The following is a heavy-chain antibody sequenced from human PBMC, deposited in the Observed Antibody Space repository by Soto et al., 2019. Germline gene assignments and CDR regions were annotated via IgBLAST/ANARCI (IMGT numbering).Heavy chain of an antibody. CDR2: ISMTTTYI. D-gene: IGHD4-4*01. CDR1: GFTFSSYS. J-gene: IGHJ6*02. Sequence: EVQLVESGGGLVKPGGSLRLSCAASGFTFSSYSMNWVRQAPGKGLAWVSSISMTTTYIYYADSVKGRFTISRDNAKNSLFLQMNSLRAEDTAVYYCARVYSNYGGMDVWGQGTTVTVSS. CDR3: ARVYSNYGGMDV. V-gene: IGHV3-21*01.